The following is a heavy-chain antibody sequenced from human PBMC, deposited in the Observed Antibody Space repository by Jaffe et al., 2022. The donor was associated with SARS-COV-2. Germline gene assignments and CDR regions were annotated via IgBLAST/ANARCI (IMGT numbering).Heavy chain of an antibody. CDR3: ARASAKSYNCFDP. V-gene: IGHV1-2*02. Sequence: QVQLVQSGAEVKKPGASVKVSCKASGYIFTDYYMHWVRQAPGQGLEWMGLINPNTGGTNFAQKFKGRVTMTRDTSISTGYMEVSRLTSDDTAVYYCARASAKSYNCFDPWGQGTLLTVSS. CDR1: GYIFTDYY. CDR2: INPNTGGT. J-gene: IGHJ5*02.